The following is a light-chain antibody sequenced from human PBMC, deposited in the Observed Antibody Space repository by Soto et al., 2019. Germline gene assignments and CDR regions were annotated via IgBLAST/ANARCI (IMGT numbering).Light chain of an antibody. V-gene: IGLV2-14*01. J-gene: IGLJ2*01. CDR2: DVI. Sequence: QSALTQPASVSGSPGQSITISCTGTSSDVGGYNYVSWYQQHPGKAPKLMIYDVINRPSGVSNRFSGSKSGNTASLTISGLQAEDEADYYCSSYTSSSTYVVFGGGTKGTVL. CDR3: SSYTSSSTYVV. CDR1: SSDVGGYNY.